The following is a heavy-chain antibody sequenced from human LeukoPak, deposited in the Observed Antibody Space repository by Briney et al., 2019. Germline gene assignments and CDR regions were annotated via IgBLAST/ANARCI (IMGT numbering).Heavy chain of an antibody. D-gene: IGHD3-10*01. CDR3: AKENGGFGELYSHGMDV. Sequence: PGGSLRLSCAASGFTFRNYWMHWVRQAPGKGLEWVSAISGSGGSTYYADSVKGRFTISRDNSKNTLYLQMNSLRAEDTAVYYCAKENGGFGELYSHGMDVWGQGTTVTVSS. J-gene: IGHJ6*02. CDR1: GFTFRNYW. CDR2: ISGSGGST. V-gene: IGHV3-23*01.